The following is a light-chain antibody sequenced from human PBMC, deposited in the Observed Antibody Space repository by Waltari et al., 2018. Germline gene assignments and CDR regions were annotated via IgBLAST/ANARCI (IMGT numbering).Light chain of an antibody. CDR2: DVT. Sequence: QSALTQPRSVSGSPGESVTISCTGPRSDVGAYHFVSWLQQHPGKVPQVVIYDVTKRPSGVPDRFSGSKSGNTASLTISGLQAEDEADYYCCSYAGSYIYVFGSGTQVSVL. V-gene: IGLV2-11*01. CDR1: RSDVGAYHF. J-gene: IGLJ1*01. CDR3: CSYAGSYIYV.